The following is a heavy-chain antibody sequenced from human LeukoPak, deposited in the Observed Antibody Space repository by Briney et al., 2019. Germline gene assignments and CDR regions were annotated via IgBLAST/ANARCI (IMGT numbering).Heavy chain of an antibody. V-gene: IGHV1-2*02. CDR1: GYTFTGYY. CDR3: AREYGDYAEYFQH. Sequence: ASVKVSCKASGYTFTGYYMHWVRQAPGQGLEWMGWINPNSGGTNYAQKFQGRVTMTRDTSISTAYMELSGLRSDDTAVYYCAREYGDYAEYFQHWGQGTLVTVSS. CDR2: INPNSGGT. D-gene: IGHD4-17*01. J-gene: IGHJ1*01.